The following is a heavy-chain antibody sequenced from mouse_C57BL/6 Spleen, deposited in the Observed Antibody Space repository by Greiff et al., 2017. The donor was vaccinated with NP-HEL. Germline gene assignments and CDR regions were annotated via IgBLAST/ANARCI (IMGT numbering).Heavy chain of an antibody. V-gene: IGHV1-64*01. CDR3: ASCEIAGTMGFDY. Sequence: VQLQQPGAELVKPGASVKLSCKASGYTFTSYWMHWVKQRPGQGLEWIGMIHPNSGSTNYNEKFKSKATLTVDKSSSTAYMQLSSLTSEDSAVYSCASCEIAGTMGFDYWGKGTTLTVAS. J-gene: IGHJ2*01. CDR2: IHPNSGST. CDR1: GYTFTSYW. D-gene: IGHD4-1*01.